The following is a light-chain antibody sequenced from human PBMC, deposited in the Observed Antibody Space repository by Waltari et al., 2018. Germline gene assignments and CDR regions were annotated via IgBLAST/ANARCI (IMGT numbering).Light chain of an antibody. CDR1: QSVSSY. Sequence: ELVLTQTPATLSLSPGERATLPCRASQSVSSYLAWYQQKPGQAPRLLIYDASNRATGIPARFSGSGSGTDFTLTISSLEPEDFAVYYCQQRSNWPPEFTFGPGTKVDIK. CDR2: DAS. CDR3: QQRSNWPPEFT. J-gene: IGKJ3*01. V-gene: IGKV3-11*01.